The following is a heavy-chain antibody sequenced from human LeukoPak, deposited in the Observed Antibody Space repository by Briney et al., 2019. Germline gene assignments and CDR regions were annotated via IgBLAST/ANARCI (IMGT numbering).Heavy chain of an antibody. V-gene: IGHV4-38-2*02. Sequence: SETLSLTCTVSGGSISSGYYWGWIRQPPGKGLEWIGSIYHSGSTYYNPSLKSRVTISVDTSKNQFSLKLSSVTAADTAVYYCARVLGTAAGSGYWGQGTLVTVSS. D-gene: IGHD6-13*01. CDR3: ARVLGTAAGSGY. CDR1: GGSISSGYY. CDR2: IYHSGST. J-gene: IGHJ4*02.